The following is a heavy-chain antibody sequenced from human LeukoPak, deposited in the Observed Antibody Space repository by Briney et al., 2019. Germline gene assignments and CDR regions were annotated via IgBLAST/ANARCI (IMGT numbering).Heavy chain of an antibody. CDR2: IYYSGST. D-gene: IGHD3-10*01. J-gene: IGHJ5*02. Sequence: PSETLSLTCTVSGGSISSSSYYWGWIRQPPGKGLEWIGSIYYSGSTYYNPSLKSRVTISVDTSKNQFSLKLSSVTAADTAMYYCARDGVNSMVRGADGFDPWGQGTLVTVSS. CDR1: GGSISSSSYY. V-gene: IGHV4-39*02. CDR3: ARDGVNSMVRGADGFDP.